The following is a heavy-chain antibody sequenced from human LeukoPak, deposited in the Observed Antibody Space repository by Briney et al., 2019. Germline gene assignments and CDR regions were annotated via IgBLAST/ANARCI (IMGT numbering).Heavy chain of an antibody. Sequence: SETLSLTCTVSGGSISNYYWTWIRQPPGKGLEWIAHIYYSGTTNYNPSLKSRVTISVDTSKNQFSLKLSSVTAADAAVYYCARVLSSGWAGFDYWGQGALVTVSS. CDR3: ARVLSSGWAGFDY. CDR1: GGSISNYY. J-gene: IGHJ4*02. V-gene: IGHV4-59*01. CDR2: IYYSGTT. D-gene: IGHD6-19*01.